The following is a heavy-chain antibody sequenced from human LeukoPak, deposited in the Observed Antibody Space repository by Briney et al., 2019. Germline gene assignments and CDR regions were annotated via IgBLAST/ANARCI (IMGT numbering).Heavy chain of an antibody. CDR2: INHSGST. CDR3: ARDMVRGVHFDY. D-gene: IGHD3-10*01. J-gene: IGHJ4*02. V-gene: IGHV4-34*01. Sequence: SETLSLTCAVYGGSFSGYYWSWIRQPPGKGLEWIGEINHSGSTNYNPSLKSRVTISVDMSKNQFSLKLSSVTAADTAVYYCARDMVRGVHFDYWGQGTLVTVSS. CDR1: GGSFSGYY.